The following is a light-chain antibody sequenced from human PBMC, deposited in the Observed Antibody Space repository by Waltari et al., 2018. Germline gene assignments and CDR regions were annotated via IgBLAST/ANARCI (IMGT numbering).Light chain of an antibody. Sequence: DSVLTQSRPSLYVTPGQPASISCKSSRSLLHSDEKTYLYWYLKRQGQAPQPLIYEVSNRFSGVPERFSGSGSGTDFTLKISRVEAEDVGVLYCMQNIHMPYTFGQGTRLEI. J-gene: IGKJ2*01. CDR1: RSLLHSDEKTY. CDR2: EVS. V-gene: IGKV2D-29*01. CDR3: MQNIHMPYT.